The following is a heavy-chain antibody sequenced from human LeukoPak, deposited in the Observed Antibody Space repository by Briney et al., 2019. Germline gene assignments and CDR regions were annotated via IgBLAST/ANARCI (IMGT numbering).Heavy chain of an antibody. CDR1: GFTFSSYE. D-gene: IGHD3-10*01. V-gene: IGHV3-48*03. CDR3: ARAFGSGSYSF. J-gene: IGHJ4*02. Sequence: GGSLRLSCAASGFTFSSYEMNWVRQAPGKGLEWVSYISSSGSIKYYADSVKGRITISRDNAKKSMYLQMNSLRAEDTAVYYCARAFGSGSYSFWGQGTLVSDSS. CDR2: ISSSGSIK.